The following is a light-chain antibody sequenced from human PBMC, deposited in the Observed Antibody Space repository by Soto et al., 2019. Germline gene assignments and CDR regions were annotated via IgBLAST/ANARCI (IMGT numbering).Light chain of an antibody. CDR1: QSVSSSY. CDR3: QQYGSSPLT. J-gene: IGKJ4*01. V-gene: IGKV3-20*01. Sequence: EIVLTQSPGTLSLSPGERATLSCRASQSVSSSYLAGDQQKPGQAPRLLIYGASSRATGIPDRFSGSGSGKDFTLTISRLEPEDFAVYYCQQYGSSPLTFGGGTKVEIK. CDR2: GAS.